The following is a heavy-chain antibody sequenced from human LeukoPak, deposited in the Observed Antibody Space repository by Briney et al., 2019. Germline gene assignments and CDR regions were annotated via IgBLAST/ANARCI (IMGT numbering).Heavy chain of an antibody. Sequence: SETLSLTCTVPGGSISSYYWSWIRQPPGKGLERIGHIYYSGSTNYNPSLKSRVTISVDTSKNQFSLTLSSVTAADTAVYYCTRDPYCSSTSCSKGFDAFDIWGQGTMVTVSS. J-gene: IGHJ3*02. CDR1: GGSISSYY. D-gene: IGHD2-2*01. CDR3: TRDPYCSSTSCSKGFDAFDI. V-gene: IGHV4-59*01. CDR2: IYYSGST.